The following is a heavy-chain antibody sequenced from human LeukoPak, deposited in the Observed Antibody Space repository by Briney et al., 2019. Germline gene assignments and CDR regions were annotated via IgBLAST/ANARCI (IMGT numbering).Heavy chain of an antibody. J-gene: IGHJ4*02. CDR2: IWYDGSNK. Sequence: GGSLRLSCAASGFTFSSYAMSWVRQAPGKGLEWVAVIWYDGSNKYYADSVKGRFTISRDNSKNTLYLQMNSPRAEDTAVYYCASSFSGSFGNDYWGQGTLVTVSS. CDR1: GFTFSSYA. CDR3: ASSFSGSFGNDY. D-gene: IGHD1-26*01. V-gene: IGHV3-33*08.